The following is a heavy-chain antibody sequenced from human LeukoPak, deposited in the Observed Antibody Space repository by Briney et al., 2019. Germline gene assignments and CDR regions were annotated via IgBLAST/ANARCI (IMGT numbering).Heavy chain of an antibody. J-gene: IGHJ4*02. D-gene: IGHD3-9*01. CDR2: ISSSGGST. CDR3: AKAPEEYDILTGYFHLFDY. CDR1: GFTFSSYA. V-gene: IGHV3-23*01. Sequence: PGGSLRLSCAASGFTFSSYAMSWVRQAPGKGLEWVSDISSSGGSTYYADSVKGRFTISRDNSKNTLYLQMNSLRAEDTAVYYCAKAPEEYDILTGYFHLFDYWGQGTLVTVSS.